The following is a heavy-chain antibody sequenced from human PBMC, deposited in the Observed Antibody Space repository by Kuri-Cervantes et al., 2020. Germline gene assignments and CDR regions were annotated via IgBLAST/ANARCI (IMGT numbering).Heavy chain of an antibody. CDR1: GFTFSSYG. CDR3: AKEGGSGWYLSYYYGMDV. J-gene: IGHJ6*02. Sequence: GSLRLSCAASGFTFSSYGMHWVRQAPGKGLEWVAVISYDGSNKYYADSVKGRFTISRDNSKNTLYLQMNSLRAEDTAVYYCAKEGGSGWYLSYYYGMDVWGQGTTVTVSS. V-gene: IGHV3-30*18. CDR2: ISYDGSNK. D-gene: IGHD6-19*01.